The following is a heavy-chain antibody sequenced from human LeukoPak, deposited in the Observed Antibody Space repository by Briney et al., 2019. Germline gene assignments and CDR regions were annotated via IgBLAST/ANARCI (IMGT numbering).Heavy chain of an antibody. CDR1: GFTFSSYT. Sequence: GGSLRPSCAASGFTFSSYTMNWVRQAPGKGLEWVSYISSSSSYISYADSLKGRFTISRDNAKNSLYLQMNSLRAEDTAVYYCARDYSSSCWNWGQGTLVTVSS. D-gene: IGHD6-13*01. V-gene: IGHV3-21*01. CDR2: ISSSSSYI. J-gene: IGHJ4*02. CDR3: ARDYSSSCWN.